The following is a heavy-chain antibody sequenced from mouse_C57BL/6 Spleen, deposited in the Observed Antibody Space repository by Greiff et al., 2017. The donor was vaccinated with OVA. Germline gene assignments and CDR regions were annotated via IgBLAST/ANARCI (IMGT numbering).Heavy chain of an antibody. D-gene: IGHD1-1*01. Sequence: EVQLQESGPVLVKPGASVKMSCKASGYTFTDYYMNWVKQSHGKSLEWIGVINPYNGGTSYNQKFKGKATLTVDKSSSTAYMELNSLTSEDSAVYYCARTERENYYGSSYFDYWGQGTTLTVSS. CDR1: GYTFTDYY. CDR2: INPYNGGT. V-gene: IGHV1-19*01. J-gene: IGHJ2*01. CDR3: ARTERENYYGSSYFDY.